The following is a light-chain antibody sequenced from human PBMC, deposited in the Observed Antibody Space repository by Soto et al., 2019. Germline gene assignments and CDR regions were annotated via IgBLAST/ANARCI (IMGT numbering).Light chain of an antibody. V-gene: IGLV2-23*01. CDR2: EGS. CDR3: CSYAGSRIHVV. J-gene: IGLJ2*01. Sequence: QSVLTQPAYVSGSPGQSITISCTGTSSDVGSYNLVAWYQQHPGKAPKLMIYEGSKRPSGVSHRFSGSKSGNTASLTISGLQAEEEADYYCCSYAGSRIHVVFGGGTHLTDL. CDR1: SSDVGSYNL.